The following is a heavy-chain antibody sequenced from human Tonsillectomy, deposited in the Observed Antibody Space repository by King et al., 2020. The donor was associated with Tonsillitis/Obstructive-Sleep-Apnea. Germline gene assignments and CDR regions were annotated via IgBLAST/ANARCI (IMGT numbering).Heavy chain of an antibody. CDR3: ARGAIAAAGLYYFDY. J-gene: IGHJ4*02. V-gene: IGHV4-59*01. CDR1: GGSISSYY. Sequence: VQLQESGPGLVKPSETLSLTCTVSGGSISSYYWSWIRQPPGKGLEWIGYIYYSGSTKYNPSLKSRVTISVDTSKNQFSLKLTSVTAADTAVYYCARGAIAAAGLYYFDYWGQGTLVTVSS. D-gene: IGHD6-13*01. CDR2: IYYSGST.